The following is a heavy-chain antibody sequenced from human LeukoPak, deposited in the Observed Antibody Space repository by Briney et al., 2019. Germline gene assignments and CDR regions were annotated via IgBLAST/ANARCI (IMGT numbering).Heavy chain of an antibody. Sequence: GGSLRLSCAASGFTFSSYWMSWVRQAPGKGLEWVANIKQDGSEKYYVDSVKGRVTISRDQAKNTLYLQRNSLRAEDTAVYYCARVAIVVVPAAILDLVDFWSGYQRYYFDYWGQGTLVTVSS. J-gene: IGHJ4*02. CDR1: GFTFSSYW. CDR2: IKQDGSEK. D-gene: IGHD2-2*02. CDR3: ARVAIVVVPAAILDLVDFWSGYQRYYFDY. V-gene: IGHV3-7*01.